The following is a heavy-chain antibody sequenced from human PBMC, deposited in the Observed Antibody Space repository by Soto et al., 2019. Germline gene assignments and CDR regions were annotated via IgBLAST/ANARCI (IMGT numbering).Heavy chain of an antibody. CDR1: GGSIISGGYY. V-gene: IGHV4-31*03. CDR3: ARVGGINWFDP. J-gene: IGHJ5*02. Sequence: TLRLSCTVSGGSIISGGYYWSRIRQHPGKGLEWIGYIYYSGSTYYNPSLKSRVTISVDTSKNQFSLKLSSVTAADTAVYYCARVGGINWFDPWGQGTLVTVSS. CDR2: IYYSGST. D-gene: IGHD3-16*01.